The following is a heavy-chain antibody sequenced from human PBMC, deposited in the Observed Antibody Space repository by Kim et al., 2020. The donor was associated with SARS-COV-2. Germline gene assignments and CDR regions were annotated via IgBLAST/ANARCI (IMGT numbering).Heavy chain of an antibody. CDR3: TRIRGDCSSTSCKGSYFDV. CDR2: IDWDNDK. J-gene: IGHJ4*02. D-gene: IGHD2-2*01. V-gene: IGHV2-70*11. Sequence: SGPTLVKPTQTLILTCTFSGFSLNPREMCVSWIRQPPGKALEWLARIDWDNDKYYTTSLRTRLTISKDTSKNQVVLTMTNMDPVDTATYYCTRIRGDCSSTSCKGSYFDVWGQGAPVTVSS. CDR1: GFSLNPREMC.